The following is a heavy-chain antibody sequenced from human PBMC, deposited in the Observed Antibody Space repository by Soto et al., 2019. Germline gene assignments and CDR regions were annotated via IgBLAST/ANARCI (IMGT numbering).Heavy chain of an antibody. CDR2: IIPIFGTA. Sequence: QVQLVQSGAEVKKPGSSVKVSCKASGGTFSSYAISWVRQAPGQGLEWMGGIIPIFGTANYAQKFQGRVTITADESTSTAYMELSSLRSEDTAVYYCARDRGRIAVACILGGAYYYGMDVWGQGTTVTVSS. CDR3: ARDRGRIAVACILGGAYYYGMDV. J-gene: IGHJ6*02. V-gene: IGHV1-69*01. CDR1: GGTFSSYA. D-gene: IGHD6-19*01.